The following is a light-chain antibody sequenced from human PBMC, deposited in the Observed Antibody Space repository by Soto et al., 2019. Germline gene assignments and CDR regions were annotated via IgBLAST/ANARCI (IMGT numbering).Light chain of an antibody. V-gene: IGKV3-11*01. CDR2: DAS. J-gene: IGKJ5*01. Sequence: EIVLIQAQATQSKTTGERATLSCRASQSVSSDLAWYQQKPGQAPRLLIYDASNRATGIPARFSGSGSGTDFTLTISSLEPEDFAVYYCQQRSNWPPLFGQGTRLEIK. CDR1: QSVSSD. CDR3: QQRSNWPPL.